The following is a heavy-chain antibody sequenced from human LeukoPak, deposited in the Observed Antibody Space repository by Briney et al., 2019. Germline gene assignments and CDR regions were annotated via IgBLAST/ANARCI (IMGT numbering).Heavy chain of an antibody. CDR2: IIPILGIA. J-gene: IGHJ4*02. CDR3: ATSQVPAAPDFGCIV. V-gene: IGHV1-69*04. Sequence: SVTVSCKASGGTFSSYAISWVRQAPGQGLEWMGRIIPILGIANYAQKFQGRVTITADKSTSTAYMELSSLRSEDTAVYYCATSQVPAAPDFGCIVWGQGTLVTVSS. CDR1: GGTFSSYA. D-gene: IGHD2-2*01.